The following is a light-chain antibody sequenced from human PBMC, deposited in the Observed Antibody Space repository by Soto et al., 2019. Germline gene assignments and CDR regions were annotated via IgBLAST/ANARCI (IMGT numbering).Light chain of an antibody. V-gene: IGKV3-20*01. Sequence: EIVLTQSPGTLSLSPGERATLSCRASHIFSSSYLAWYQQKPGQAPRLLIYGASSRATGIPDRFSGSASGTDFTLIITRLEPEDFAVYYCQQYSSSPWTFGQGTKVEVK. J-gene: IGKJ1*01. CDR2: GAS. CDR3: QQYSSSPWT. CDR1: HIFSSSY.